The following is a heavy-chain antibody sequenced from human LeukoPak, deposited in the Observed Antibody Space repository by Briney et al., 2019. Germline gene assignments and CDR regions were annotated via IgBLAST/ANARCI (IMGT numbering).Heavy chain of an antibody. V-gene: IGHV3-66*01. CDR2: IYSGRST. D-gene: IGHD3-9*01. Sequence: PGGSLRLSCAASGFTVSSNYMSWVRQAPGKGLEWVSVIYSGRSTYYADSVKGRFTISRDNSKNMLYLQMNSLRAENTAVYYCARENSDILTGYYNRYGMDVWGQGTTVTVSS. J-gene: IGHJ6*02. CDR3: ARENSDILTGYYNRYGMDV. CDR1: GFTVSSNY.